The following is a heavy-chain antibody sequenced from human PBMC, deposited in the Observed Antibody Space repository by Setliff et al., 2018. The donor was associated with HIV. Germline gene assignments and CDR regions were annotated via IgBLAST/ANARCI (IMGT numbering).Heavy chain of an antibody. Sequence: SETLSLTCTVSGGSISSSNYYWGWIRQPPGKGLEWIGSIYYSGSTYYNPSLKSRVTISVDTSQNQISLTLSSVTAADTAGYYCARWGIVRGVIITRWFDPWGQGTRVTASS. CDR1: GGSISSSNYY. V-gene: IGHV4-39*01. D-gene: IGHD3-10*01. CDR3: ARWGIVRGVIITRWFDP. CDR2: IYYSGST. J-gene: IGHJ5*02.